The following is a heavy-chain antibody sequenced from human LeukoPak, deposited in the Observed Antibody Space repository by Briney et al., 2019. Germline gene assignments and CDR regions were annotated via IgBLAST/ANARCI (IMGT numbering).Heavy chain of an antibody. V-gene: IGHV3-48*04. J-gene: IGHJ2*01. Sequence: GGSLRLSCAASGFTFSSYSMNWVRQAPGKGLERVSYISSTGRTIYYADSVKGRFTISRDNAKNSLYLQMNSLRAEDTAVYYCARDKDYYDSSHWYLDLWGRGTLVTVSS. CDR1: GFTFSSYS. CDR3: ARDKDYYDSSHWYLDL. D-gene: IGHD3-22*01. CDR2: ISSTGRTI.